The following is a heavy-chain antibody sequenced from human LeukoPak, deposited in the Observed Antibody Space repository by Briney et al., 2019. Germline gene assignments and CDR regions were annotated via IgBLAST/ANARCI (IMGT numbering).Heavy chain of an antibody. D-gene: IGHD1-26*01. CDR2: IYTSGSS. Sequence: SETLSLTCTVSGGSISGFYGSWIRQPPGKGLEWIGYIYTSGSSKYNPSLKSRVTISVDTSKNQFSLKLSSVTAADTAVYYCARRGIQWEPTTLYYYYYMDVWGKGTTVTVSS. J-gene: IGHJ6*03. V-gene: IGHV4-4*09. CDR1: GGSISGFY. CDR3: ARRGIQWEPTTLYYYYYMDV.